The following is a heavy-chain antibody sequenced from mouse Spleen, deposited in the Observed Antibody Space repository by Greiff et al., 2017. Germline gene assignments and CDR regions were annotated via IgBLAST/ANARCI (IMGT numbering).Heavy chain of an antibody. Sequence: EVKLMESGPVLVKPGASVKMSCKASGYTFTDYYMNWVKQSHGKSLEWIGVINPYNGGTSYNQKFKGKATLTVDKSSSTAYMELNSLTSEDSAVYYCARGDGKHFDYWGQGTTLTVSS. CDR1: GYTFTDYY. CDR3: ARGDGKHFDY. CDR2: INPYNGGT. V-gene: IGHV1-19*01. J-gene: IGHJ2*01. D-gene: IGHD3-3*01.